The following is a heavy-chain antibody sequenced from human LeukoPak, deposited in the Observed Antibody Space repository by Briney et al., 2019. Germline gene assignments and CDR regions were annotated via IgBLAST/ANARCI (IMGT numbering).Heavy chain of an antibody. CDR3: ASHYKTTGSNPQPDY. D-gene: IGHD4-11*01. CDR2: ISYDGEIK. V-gene: IGHV3-30*03. CDR1: GFDISSSA. J-gene: IGHJ4*02. Sequence: GGSLRLSCAASGFDISSSAMHWVRQAPGKGLEWVAVISYDGEIKYFADSVKGRFTISRDNSKNTLYLQMNSLRGEDTAVYYCASHYKTTGSNPQPDYWGQGTLVTVSS.